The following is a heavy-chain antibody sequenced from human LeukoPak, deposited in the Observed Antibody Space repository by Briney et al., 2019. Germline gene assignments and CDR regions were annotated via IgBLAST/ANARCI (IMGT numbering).Heavy chain of an antibody. V-gene: IGHV4-39*01. Sequence: ASETLSLTCTVSGGSISSSSYYWGWIRQPPGKGLEWIGSIYYSGSTYYNPSLKSRVTISVDTSKNQFSLKLSSVTAADTAVYYCARQRDNYYYYYMDVWGKGTTVTVSS. CDR2: IYYSGST. CDR1: GGSISSSSYY. D-gene: IGHD2-15*01. CDR3: ARQRDNYYYYYMDV. J-gene: IGHJ6*03.